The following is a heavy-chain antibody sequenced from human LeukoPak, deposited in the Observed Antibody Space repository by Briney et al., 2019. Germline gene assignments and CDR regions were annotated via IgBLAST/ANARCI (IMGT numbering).Heavy chain of an antibody. CDR1: GGSISSYY. CDR3: ARLGIGVVPSAMLGDYYFDY. CDR2: IYYSGST. D-gene: IGHD2-2*01. Sequence: SETLSLTCTVSGGSISSYYWSWIRQPPGKGLEWIGHIYYSGSTKYNPSLKSRVTISVDTSKNQFSLKLTSVTAADTAVYYCARLGIGVVPSAMLGDYYFDYWGQGTLVTVSS. J-gene: IGHJ4*02. V-gene: IGHV4-59*08.